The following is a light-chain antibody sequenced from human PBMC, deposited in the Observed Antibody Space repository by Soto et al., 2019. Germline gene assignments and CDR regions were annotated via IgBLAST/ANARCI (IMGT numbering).Light chain of an antibody. CDR1: NSNIGKNY. V-gene: IGLV1-51*01. J-gene: IGLJ3*02. CDR3: GSWDASLRAEV. CDR2: DDK. Sequence: QSVLTQPPSVSAAPGQRVTISCSGSNSNIGKNYVSWYQQFPGAAPKLLIYDDKKRPSGIPDRFSGPKSGSSATLGITGLQTGDEADYYCGSWDASLRAEVFGGGTQLTVL.